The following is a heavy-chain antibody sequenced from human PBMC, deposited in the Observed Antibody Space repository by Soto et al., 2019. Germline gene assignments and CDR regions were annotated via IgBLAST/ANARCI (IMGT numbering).Heavy chain of an antibody. CDR3: AKGSRFIVEMATIGYFVPYYYYYGMDV. CDR2: ISYDGSNK. Sequence: GGSLRLSCAASGFTFSSYGMHWVRQAPGKGLEWVAVISYDGSNKYYADSVKGRFTISRDNSKNTLYLQMNSLRAEDTAVYYCAKGSRFIVEMATIGYFVPYYYYYGMDVWGQGTTVTVPS. J-gene: IGHJ6*02. CDR1: GFTFSSYG. D-gene: IGHD5-12*01. V-gene: IGHV3-30*18.